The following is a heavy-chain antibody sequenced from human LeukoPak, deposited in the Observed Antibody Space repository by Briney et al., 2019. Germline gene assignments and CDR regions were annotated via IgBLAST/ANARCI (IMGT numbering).Heavy chain of an antibody. CDR1: GGTFSSYA. J-gene: IGHJ4*02. D-gene: IGHD3-16*01. V-gene: IGHV1-24*01. CDR2: FDPEYGKT. Sequence: GASVKVSCKASGGTFSSYAISWVRQAPGKGLEWMGGFDPEYGKTIYAQKFQGRVTMTEDTSTDTAYMELSSLRSEDTAVYYCATYTDAYWGQGTLVTVSS. CDR3: ATYTDAY.